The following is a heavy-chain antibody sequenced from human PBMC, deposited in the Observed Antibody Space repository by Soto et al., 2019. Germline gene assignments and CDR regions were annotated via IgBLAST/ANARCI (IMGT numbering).Heavy chain of an antibody. V-gene: IGHV1-8*01. CDR2: MNPNSGNT. CDR1: GYTFTSYD. J-gene: IGHJ4*02. CDR3: XXXXXXXGXDY. Sequence: QVQLVQSGAEVKKPGASVKVSCKASGYTFTSYDINWXRQATGQGLEWMGWMNPNSGNTGYAQKXXXXXXXXXXXXXXXXXXXXXXXXXXXXXXXXXXXXXXXXGXDYWGQGTLVTVSS.